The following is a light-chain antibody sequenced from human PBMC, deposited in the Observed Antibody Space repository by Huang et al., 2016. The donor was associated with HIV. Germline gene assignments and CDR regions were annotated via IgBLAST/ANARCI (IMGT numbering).Light chain of an antibody. CDR1: QSISSY. CDR2: AAS. CDR3: QQSYSTLRYT. J-gene: IGKJ2*01. V-gene: IGKV1-39*01. Sequence: DIQMTQSPSSLSASVGDRVTITCRASQSISSYLNWYQQKPGKAPKLLIYAASSLQSGVPSSVSGSGSGTDFTLTISSLQPEDFATYYCQQSYSTLRYTFGQGTKLEIK.